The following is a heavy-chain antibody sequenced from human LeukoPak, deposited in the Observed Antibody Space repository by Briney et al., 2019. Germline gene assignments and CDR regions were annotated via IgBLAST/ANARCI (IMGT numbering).Heavy chain of an antibody. D-gene: IGHD6-19*01. Sequence: GGSLRLSCAASGFTFSSYAMHWVRQAPGKGLEYVSAISSNGGSTYYANSVKGRFTISRDNSKNTLYLQMGSLRAEDMAVYYCARDTGKFVAVAAYWGQGTLVTVSS. CDR3: ARDTGKFVAVAAY. V-gene: IGHV3-64*01. J-gene: IGHJ4*02. CDR2: ISSNGGST. CDR1: GFTFSSYA.